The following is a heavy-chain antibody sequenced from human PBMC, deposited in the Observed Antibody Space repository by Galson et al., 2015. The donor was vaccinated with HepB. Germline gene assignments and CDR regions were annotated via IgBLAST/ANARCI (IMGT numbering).Heavy chain of an antibody. CDR3: ARHGLGYCSSTSCYVDDY. Sequence: QSGAEVKKPGESLKISCKGSGYSFPSYWIGWVRQMPGKGLEWMGIIYPGDSDTRYSPSFQGQVTISADKSISTAYLQWSSLKASDTAMYYCARHGLGYCSSTSCYVDDYWGQGTLVTVSS. J-gene: IGHJ4*02. V-gene: IGHV5-51*01. CDR2: IYPGDSDT. D-gene: IGHD2-2*01. CDR1: GYSFPSYW.